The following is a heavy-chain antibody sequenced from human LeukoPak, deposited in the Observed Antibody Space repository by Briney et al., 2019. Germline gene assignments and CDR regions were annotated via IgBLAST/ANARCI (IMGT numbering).Heavy chain of an antibody. Sequence: PGGSLRLSCAASGFTFSSYWMHWVRQAPGKGLVWVSRINSDGSSTSYADSVKGRFTISRDNAKNTLYLQMNSLRAEDTAVYYCASAKWFGESPYVGYFDYWGQGTLVTVSS. J-gene: IGHJ4*02. CDR2: INSDGSST. CDR3: ASAKWFGESPYVGYFDY. V-gene: IGHV3-74*01. D-gene: IGHD3-10*01. CDR1: GFTFSSYW.